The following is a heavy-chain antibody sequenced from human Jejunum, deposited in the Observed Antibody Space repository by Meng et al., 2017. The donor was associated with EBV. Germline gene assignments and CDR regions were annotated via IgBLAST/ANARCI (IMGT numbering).Heavy chain of an antibody. CDR1: GGTSSENGG. Sequence: PAEPLSVTGVVSGGTSSENGGWRWVRQSPGKGLEWLGEIYHGVGTNYNPSLESRVTISVDKSKNQFSLKLNTVTVAVTAVYYCAGHGYYALESWGQGTLVTVSS. J-gene: IGHJ4*02. CDR3: AGHGYYALES. D-gene: IGHD3-3*01. CDR2: IYHGVGT. V-gene: IGHV4-4*02.